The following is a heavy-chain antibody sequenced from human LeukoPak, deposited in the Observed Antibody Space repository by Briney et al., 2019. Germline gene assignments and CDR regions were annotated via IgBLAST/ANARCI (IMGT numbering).Heavy chain of an antibody. CDR2: ISAYNGNT. D-gene: IGHD3-10*01. CDR3: ARVQGGLLWFGELLYVGWFDP. J-gene: IGHJ5*02. CDR1: GYTFTSYG. Sequence: GASVKVSCKASGYTFTSYGISWVRQAPGQGLEWMGLISAYNGNTNYAQKLQGRVTMTTDTSTSKAYMDLRSLRSDDTAVYYCARVQGGLLWFGELLYVGWFDPWGQGTLVTVSS. V-gene: IGHV1-18*01.